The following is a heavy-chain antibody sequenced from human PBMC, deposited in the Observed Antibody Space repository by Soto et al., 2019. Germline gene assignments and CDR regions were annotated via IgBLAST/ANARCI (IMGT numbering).Heavy chain of an antibody. CDR2: MNPNSGNT. CDR1: GYTFTSYD. J-gene: IGHJ6*03. Sequence: ASVKVSCKASGYTFTSYDINWVRQATGQGLEWMGWMNPNSGNTGYAQKFQGRVTMTRNTSISTAYMELSSLRSEDTAVYYCARAIEYSSSPNYYYYYMDVWGKGTTVTVSS. V-gene: IGHV1-8*01. D-gene: IGHD6-6*01. CDR3: ARAIEYSSSPNYYYYYMDV.